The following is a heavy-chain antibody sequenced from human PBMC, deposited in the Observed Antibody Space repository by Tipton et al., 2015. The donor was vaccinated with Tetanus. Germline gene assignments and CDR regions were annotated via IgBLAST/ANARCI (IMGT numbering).Heavy chain of an antibody. D-gene: IGHD6-19*01. J-gene: IGHJ6*02. CDR3: ARAEYSSGWFSTDRDYYYGMDV. CDR1: GGSISSYN. V-gene: IGHV4-59*01. Sequence: TLSLTCTVSGGSISSYNWSWIRQPPGKGLEWIGYIYYSGSTNCNPSLKSRVTISVDTSKNQFSLKLSSVTAADTAVYYCARAEYSSGWFSTDRDYYYGMDVWGQGTTVTVSS. CDR2: IYYSGST.